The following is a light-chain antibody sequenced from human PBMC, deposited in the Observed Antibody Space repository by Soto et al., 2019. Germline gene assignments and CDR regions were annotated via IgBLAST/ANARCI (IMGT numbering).Light chain of an antibody. V-gene: IGKV3-20*01. J-gene: IGKJ5*01. Sequence: PVERPTLSCTTCQTVINNQLAWYQQTPGQAPRLLVYAASCRATGSPDRFSGSGAGTTYSLTITRRVPEESATYYCQQYGSSGGITFGHGTRLEIK. CDR2: AAS. CDR3: QQYGSSGGIT. CDR1: QTVINNQ.